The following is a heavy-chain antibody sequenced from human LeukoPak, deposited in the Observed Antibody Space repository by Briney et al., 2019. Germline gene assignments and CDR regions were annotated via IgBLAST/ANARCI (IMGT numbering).Heavy chain of an antibody. CDR3: ARGSSPRSGSYVYYFDY. Sequence: GGSLRLSCAASGFTFSSYAMHWVRQAPGKGLEYVSAISSNGGSTYYANSVKGRFTISRDNSKNTLYLQMGSLRAEDMAVYYCARGSSPRSGSYVYYFDYWGQGTLVTVSS. CDR1: GFTFSSYA. J-gene: IGHJ4*02. CDR2: ISSNGGST. V-gene: IGHV3-64*01. D-gene: IGHD3-10*01.